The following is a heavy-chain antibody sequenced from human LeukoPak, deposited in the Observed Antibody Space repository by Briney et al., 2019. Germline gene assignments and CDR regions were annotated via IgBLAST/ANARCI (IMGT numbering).Heavy chain of an antibody. CDR3: TRTSDILTGYTPREAYYYYYHMDV. CDR2: IRSKANSYAT. CDR1: GFTFSGSA. D-gene: IGHD3-9*01. Sequence: TGGSLRLSCAASGFTFSGSAMHWVRQASGKGLEWVGRIRSKANSYATVYAASVKGRFTISRDDSKNTAYLQMNSLQTEDTAVYYCTRTSDILTGYTPREAYYYYYHMDVWGKGTTVTISS. V-gene: IGHV3-73*01. J-gene: IGHJ6*03.